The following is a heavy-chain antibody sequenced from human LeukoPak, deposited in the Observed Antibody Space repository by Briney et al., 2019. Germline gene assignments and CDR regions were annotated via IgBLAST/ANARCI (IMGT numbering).Heavy chain of an antibody. J-gene: IGHJ4*02. Sequence: PGGSLRLSCAASGFSFSDYGMLWVRQAPGKGLEWVALIRYNGNDKYYDDSVKGRFTISRDNSKNTLYLQMNSLRAEDTAVYYCARGYVFWSGSLPAFDYWGQGTLVTVSS. CDR3: ARGYVFWSGSLPAFDY. CDR1: GFSFSDYG. D-gene: IGHD3-3*01. CDR2: IRYNGNDK. V-gene: IGHV3-30*02.